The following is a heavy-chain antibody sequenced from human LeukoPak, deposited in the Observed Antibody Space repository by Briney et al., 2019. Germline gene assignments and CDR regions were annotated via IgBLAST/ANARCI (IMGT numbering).Heavy chain of an antibody. V-gene: IGHV4-39*07. Sequence: PSQTLSLTCAVSGGSISSSSYYWGWIRQPPGKGLEWIGSIYYSGSTYYNPSLKSRVTISVDTSKKQFSLKLSSVTAADTAVYYCARGKLSLPRYSSSWCGLFDPWGQGTLVTVSS. CDR1: GGSISSSSYY. CDR3: ARGKLSLPRYSSSWCGLFDP. J-gene: IGHJ5*02. D-gene: IGHD6-13*01. CDR2: IYYSGST.